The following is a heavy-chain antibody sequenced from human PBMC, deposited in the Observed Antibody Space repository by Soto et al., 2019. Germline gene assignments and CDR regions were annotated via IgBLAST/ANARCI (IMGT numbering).Heavy chain of an antibody. CDR2: ISPDDSDI. D-gene: IGHD6-13*01. V-gene: IGHV5-51*01. CDR1: GYTFTTSW. CDR3: ARQLGQYSSSWYAFDI. Sequence: GESLKISCKGSGYTFTTSWIAWVRQMPGKGLEWMGIISPDDSDIRYSPSFRGQVTISADNSISTAYLQWSSLRASDTAIYYCARQLGQYSSSWYAFDIWGQGTMVTVSS. J-gene: IGHJ3*02.